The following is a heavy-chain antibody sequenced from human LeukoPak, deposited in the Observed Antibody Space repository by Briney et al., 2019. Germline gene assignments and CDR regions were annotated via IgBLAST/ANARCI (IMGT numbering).Heavy chain of an antibody. CDR1: GFTVSSNY. Sequence: HGGSLRLSCAASGFTVSSNYMSWVRQAPGKGLEWVSVIYSGGSTYYADSVKGRFTISRDNSKNTLYLQMNSPRAEDTAVYYCARDIAAAGTLRDYYYGMDVWGQGTTVTVSS. V-gene: IGHV3-66*01. D-gene: IGHD6-13*01. J-gene: IGHJ6*02. CDR2: IYSGGST. CDR3: ARDIAAAGTLRDYYYGMDV.